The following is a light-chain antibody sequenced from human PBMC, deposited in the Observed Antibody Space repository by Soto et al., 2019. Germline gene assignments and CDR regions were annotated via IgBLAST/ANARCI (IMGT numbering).Light chain of an antibody. J-gene: IGKJ4*01. V-gene: IGKV3D-15*01. CDR1: ENVGTN. Sequence: EIVMTQSAATLSVSPGEGVTLSCRASENVGTNLAWYQQKPGQAPRLLIYGSSTRATGIPATFSGSGSGTEFTLTISSLQSEESAIYYCQQYNNWGLSFGGGTKVDIK. CDR3: QQYNNWGLS. CDR2: GSS.